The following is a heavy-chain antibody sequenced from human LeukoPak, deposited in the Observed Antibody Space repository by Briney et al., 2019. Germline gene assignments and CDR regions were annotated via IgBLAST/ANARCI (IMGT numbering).Heavy chain of an antibody. CDR1: GYTFTGYY. Sequence: ASVKVSCKASGYTFTGYYMHWVRQAPGQGLEWMGWINPNSGGTNYAEKFQGRVTMTRDTSISTAYMELSSLRSEDTAVYYCARGYCSGGGCHWGSFYFDHWGQGTLVTVSS. V-gene: IGHV1-2*02. J-gene: IGHJ4*02. D-gene: IGHD2-15*01. CDR3: ARGYCSGGGCHWGSFYFDH. CDR2: INPNSGGT.